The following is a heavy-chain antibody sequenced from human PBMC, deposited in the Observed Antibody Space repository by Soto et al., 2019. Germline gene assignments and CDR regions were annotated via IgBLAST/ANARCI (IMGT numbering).Heavy chain of an antibody. CDR2: VYSGGTT. D-gene: IGHD2-15*01. Sequence: GGSLRLSCAASGLTVSSNYMSWVRQAPGKGLEWVSVVYSGGTTYYADSVKGRFTISRDNSKSTLYLQMDNLRAEDTAMYYCASKVIVATWAYFHIWRQGTMVTVSS. CDR3: ASKVIVATWAYFHI. J-gene: IGHJ3*02. V-gene: IGHV3-66*01. CDR1: GLTVSSNY.